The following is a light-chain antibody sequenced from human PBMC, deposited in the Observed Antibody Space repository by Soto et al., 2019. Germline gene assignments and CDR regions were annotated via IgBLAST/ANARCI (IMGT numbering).Light chain of an antibody. Sequence: TQXPATLXXSTGETATLSCRASQSVRKNLAWYQQKPGQAPRLLIYGTSNRATGIPXRISGSRSGTEFTLTINRLEPEDFALYYCQXYGSSPGTXGQGTKVDI. CDR2: GTS. J-gene: IGKJ1*01. V-gene: IGKV3-20*01. CDR3: QXYGSSPGT. CDR1: QSVRKN.